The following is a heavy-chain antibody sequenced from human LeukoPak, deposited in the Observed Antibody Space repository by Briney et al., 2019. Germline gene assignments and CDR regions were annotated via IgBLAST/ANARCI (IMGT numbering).Heavy chain of an antibody. CDR1: GGSISSGGYY. CDR2: IYYSGST. V-gene: IGHV4-31*03. CDR3: ARGPNTMIVVGSFDY. Sequence: SETLSLTCTVSGGSISSGGYYWSWIRQHPGKGLEWIGYIYYSGSTYYNPSLKSRVTISVDTSKNQFSLKLSSVTAADTAVYYCARGPNTMIVVGSFDYWGQGTLVTVSS. J-gene: IGHJ4*02. D-gene: IGHD3-22*01.